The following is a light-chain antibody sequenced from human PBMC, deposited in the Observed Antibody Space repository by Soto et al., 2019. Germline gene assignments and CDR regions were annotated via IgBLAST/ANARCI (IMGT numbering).Light chain of an antibody. J-gene: IGKJ3*01. CDR3: QQYGSSPSFT. CDR1: QSVSSSY. CDR2: GAS. Sequence: EIVLTQSPGTLSLSPGERATLSCRASQSVSSSYLAWYQQKPGQAPRLLIYGASGRATGIPDRFSDSGSGTDFTLTISRLEPEDFAVYYCQQYGSSPSFTFGTGTKVDIK. V-gene: IGKV3-20*01.